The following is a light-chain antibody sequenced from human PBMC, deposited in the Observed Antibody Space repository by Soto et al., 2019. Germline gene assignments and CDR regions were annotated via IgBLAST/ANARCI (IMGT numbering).Light chain of an antibody. CDR2: GNT. CDR3: LSFDSSLSVV. Sequence: QLVLTQPPSVSGAPGQRVTISCTGSSSNIGAGYDVHWYQQLPGRAPKLLIYGNTNRPSGVPDRFSGAKSGTSASLAITGHQAEDEADYYCLSFDSSLSVVFGGGTKVTVL. J-gene: IGLJ2*01. CDR1: SSNIGAGYD. V-gene: IGLV1-40*01.